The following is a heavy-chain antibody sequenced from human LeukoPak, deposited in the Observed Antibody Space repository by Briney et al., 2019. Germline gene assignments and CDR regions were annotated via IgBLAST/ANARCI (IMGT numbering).Heavy chain of an antibody. D-gene: IGHD4-17*01. J-gene: IGHJ5*01. CDR1: GFTFSSYA. CDR3: ANPPTVTKTRFDS. Sequence: PGGSLRLSCAASGFTFSSYAMSWVRQAPGKGLEWVSGITGSGSGTYYADSVKGQFTISRDNAKNTLYLQMNSLRAEDTAVYYCANPPTVTKTRFDSWGQGTLVTVSS. V-gene: IGHV3-23*01. CDR2: ITGSGSGT.